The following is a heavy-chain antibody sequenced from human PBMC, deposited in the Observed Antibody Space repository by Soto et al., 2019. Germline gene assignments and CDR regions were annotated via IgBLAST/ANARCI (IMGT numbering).Heavy chain of an antibody. CDR2: ISYDGSNK. V-gene: IGHV3-30*18. CDR1: GFTFSSYG. J-gene: IGHJ3*02. CDR3: ANLEGDAFDI. Sequence: GGSLRLSCAASGFTFSSYGMHWVRQAPGKGLEWVAVISYDGSNKYYADSVKGRFTISRDNSKNTLYLQVNSLRAEDTAVYYCANLEGDAFDIWGQGTMVTVSS.